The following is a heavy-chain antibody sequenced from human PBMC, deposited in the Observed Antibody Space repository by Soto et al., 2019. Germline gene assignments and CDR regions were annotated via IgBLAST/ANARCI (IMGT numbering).Heavy chain of an antibody. D-gene: IGHD3-10*01. V-gene: IGHV1-69*01. J-gene: IGHJ4*02. CDR1: GGTFSSYA. CDR3: AREGDTARVYGSGSYSAPYDY. CDR2: IIPIFGTA. Sequence: QVQLVQSGAEVKKPGSSVKVSCKASGGTFSSYAISWVRQAPGQGLEWMGGIIPIFGTANYAQKFQGRVTITADESTSTAYMELSSLRSEDTAVYYCAREGDTARVYGSGSYSAPYDYWGQGTLVTVSS.